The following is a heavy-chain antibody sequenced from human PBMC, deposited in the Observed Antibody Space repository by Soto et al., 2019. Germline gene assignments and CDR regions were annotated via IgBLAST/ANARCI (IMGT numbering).Heavy chain of an antibody. CDR1: GFTFSSYA. J-gene: IGHJ4*02. D-gene: IGHD3-22*01. CDR2: ISGSGGST. CDR3: AKQEDQYYYDSSGYYSYFDY. V-gene: IGHV3-23*01. Sequence: PGGSLRLSCAASGFTFSSYAMSWVRQAPGKGLEWVSAISGSGGSTYYADSVKGRFTISRDNSKNTLYLQMNSLRAEDTAVYYCAKQEDQYYYDSSGYYSYFDYWGQGTLVTVSS.